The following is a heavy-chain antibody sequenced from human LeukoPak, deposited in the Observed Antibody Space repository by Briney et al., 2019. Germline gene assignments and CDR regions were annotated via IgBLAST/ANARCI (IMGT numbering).Heavy chain of an antibody. CDR3: ARDIVMVTYWFDP. D-gene: IGHD5-18*01. Sequence: ASVTVSCKASGYTFTGYYMHWVRQAPGQGVEWRGWINPNSGGTNYAQKFQATLTMTRDTSISSAYMELSRLRSDDTAVYYCARDIVMVTYWFDPWGQGTLVTVSS. J-gene: IGHJ5*02. V-gene: IGHV1-2*02. CDR2: INPNSGGT. CDR1: GYTFTGYY.